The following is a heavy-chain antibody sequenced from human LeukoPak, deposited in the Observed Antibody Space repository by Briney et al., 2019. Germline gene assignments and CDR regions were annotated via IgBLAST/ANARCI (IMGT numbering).Heavy chain of an antibody. CDR2: ISGSGGST. V-gene: IGHV3-21*01. J-gene: IGHJ3*02. Sequence: GGSLRLSCAASGFTFSSYSMNWVRQAPGKGLEWVSAISGSGGSTYYADSVKGRFTISRDNAKNTLYLQMNSLRAEDTAVYYCARQAKGRDAFDIWGQGTMVTVSS. CDR1: GFTFSSYS. CDR3: ARQAKGRDAFDI.